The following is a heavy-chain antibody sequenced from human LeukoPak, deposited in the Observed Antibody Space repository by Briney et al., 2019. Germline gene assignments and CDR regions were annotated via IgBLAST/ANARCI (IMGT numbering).Heavy chain of an antibody. D-gene: IGHD3-9*01. CDR1: GFTFDDYG. V-gene: IGHV3-20*04. J-gene: IGHJ3*02. CDR2: INWNGGST. CDR3: ARASSKQLAGYLPDGFDI. Sequence: SGGSLRLSCAASGFTFDDYGMSWVRQAPGKGLEWVSGINWNGGSTGYADSVKGRFTISRDNAKNSLYLQMNSLRADDAAVYYCARASSKQLAGYLPDGFDIWGQGTMVTVSS.